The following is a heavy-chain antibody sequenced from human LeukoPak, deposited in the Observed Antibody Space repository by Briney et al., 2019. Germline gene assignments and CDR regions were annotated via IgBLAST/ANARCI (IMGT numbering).Heavy chain of an antibody. CDR3: AKTYGSGSYLDY. CDR2: IYYSGST. D-gene: IGHD3-10*01. Sequence: PSETLSLTCTVSGGSISSSSYYWGWIRQPPGKGLEWIGSIYYSGSTYYNSSLKSRVTISVDTSKNQFSLKLSSVTAADTAVYYCAKTYGSGSYLDYWGQGALVTVSS. V-gene: IGHV4-39*07. CDR1: GGSISSSSYY. J-gene: IGHJ4*02.